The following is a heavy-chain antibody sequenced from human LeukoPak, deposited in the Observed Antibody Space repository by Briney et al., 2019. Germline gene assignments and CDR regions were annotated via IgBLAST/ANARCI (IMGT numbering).Heavy chain of an antibody. CDR1: GFTFSSYW. CDR3: ARDRDYDSSGSPFAFDY. CDR2: IKQDGSEK. Sequence: PGGSLRLSCAASGFTFSSYWMSWVRQAPGKGLEWVANIKQDGSEKYYVDSVKGRFTISRDNAKNSLYLQMNSLRAEDTAVYYCARDRDYDSSGSPFAFDYWGQGTLVTVSS. V-gene: IGHV3-7*01. D-gene: IGHD3-22*01. J-gene: IGHJ4*02.